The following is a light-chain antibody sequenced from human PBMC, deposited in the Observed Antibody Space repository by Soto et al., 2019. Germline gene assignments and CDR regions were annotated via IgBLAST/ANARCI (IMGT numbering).Light chain of an antibody. CDR2: EVS. CDR3: SSYTSSSTPLDV. J-gene: IGLJ1*01. Sequence: SALTQPASVSGSPGQSITISCTGTSSDVGGYNYVSWYQQHPGKAPKLMIYEVSNRPSGVSNRFSGSKSGNTASLTISGLQAEDEADYYCSSYTSSSTPLDVFGTGTKLTVL. CDR1: SSDVGGYNY. V-gene: IGLV2-14*01.